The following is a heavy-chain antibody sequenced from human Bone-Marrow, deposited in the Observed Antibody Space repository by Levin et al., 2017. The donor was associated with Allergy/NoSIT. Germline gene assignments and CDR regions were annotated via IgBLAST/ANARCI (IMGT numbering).Heavy chain of an antibody. CDR2: ISNTGRP. Sequence: PSETLSLTCIVSGASISTSTFYWSWIRQTSGKGLEWIGYISNTGRPTYNPSLKSRLTISLDTSNNQFSLRLTSVTTVDTAVYYCARSSKGHYDAFDIWGRGTMVTVSS. CDR1: GASISTSTFY. J-gene: IGHJ3*02. CDR3: ARSSKGHYDAFDI. V-gene: IGHV4-61*01.